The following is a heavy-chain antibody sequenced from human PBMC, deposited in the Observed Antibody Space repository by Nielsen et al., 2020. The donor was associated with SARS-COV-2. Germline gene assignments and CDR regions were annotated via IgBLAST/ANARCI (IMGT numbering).Heavy chain of an antibody. CDR2: IDTYIGKP. V-gene: IGHV7-4-1*02. Sequence: SVKVSCNASCYCFISYPMNCVRQAPAQGLVWLGWIDTYIGKPTPAQGFTGRFVFSSDTSVSTASLQISTLRAEDTAVYYCARDIAVTGSPLHYFDYWGQGTLVAVSS. CDR1: CYCFISYP. D-gene: IGHD6-19*01. CDR3: ARDIAVTGSPLHYFDY. J-gene: IGHJ4*02.